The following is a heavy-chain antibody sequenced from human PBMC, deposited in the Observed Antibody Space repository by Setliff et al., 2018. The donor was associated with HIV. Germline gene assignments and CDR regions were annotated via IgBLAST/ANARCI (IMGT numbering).Heavy chain of an antibody. CDR1: GGSISSHY. J-gene: IGHJ4*02. D-gene: IGHD3-10*01. CDR3: ARHYYDSGSPFDS. V-gene: IGHV4-34*01. CDR2: INHSGST. Sequence: KPSETLSLTCTVSGGSISSHYWSWIRQPPGKGLEWIGEINHSGSTNYNPSLKSRVSISVDTSKNQFSLNLTSVTAVDTAVYYCARHYYDSGSPFDSWGQGTVVTVSS.